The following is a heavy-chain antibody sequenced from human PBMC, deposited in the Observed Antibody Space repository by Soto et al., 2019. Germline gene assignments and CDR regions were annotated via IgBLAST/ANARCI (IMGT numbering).Heavy chain of an antibody. V-gene: IGHV3-11*06. CDR2: ISSSSSYT. CDR3: ARSLSYPGFRHYYYGMDV. Sequence: GGSLRLSCAASGFTFSDYYMSRIRQAPGKGLEWVSYISSSSSYTNYADSVKGRFTISRDNAKNSLYLQMNSLRAEDTAVYYCARSLSYPGFRHYYYGMDVWGQGTTVTVSS. CDR1: GFTFSDYY. J-gene: IGHJ6*02. D-gene: IGHD2-21*01.